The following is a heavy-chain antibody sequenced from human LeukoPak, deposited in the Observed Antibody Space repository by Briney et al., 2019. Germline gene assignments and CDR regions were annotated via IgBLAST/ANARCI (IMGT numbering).Heavy chain of an antibody. CDR3: ARDSSGYYSGTWFDP. V-gene: IGHV1-18*01. CDR1: GYTFTSYG. Sequence: ASVKVSCKASGYTFTSYGISWVRQAPGQGLEWMGCISAYNGNTNYAQKLQGRVTMTTDTSTSTAYMELRSLRSDDTAVYYCARDSSGYYSGTWFDPWGQGTLVTVSS. CDR2: ISAYNGNT. J-gene: IGHJ5*02. D-gene: IGHD3-22*01.